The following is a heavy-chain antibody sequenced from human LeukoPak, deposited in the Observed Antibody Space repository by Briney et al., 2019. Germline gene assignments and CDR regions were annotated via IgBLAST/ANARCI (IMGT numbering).Heavy chain of an antibody. J-gene: IGHJ4*02. Sequence: SETLSLTCAVYGGSFSGYYWSWIRQPPGKGLEWIGEINHSGSTNYNPSLKSRVTISVDTSKNQFSLKLSSVTAADTAVYYCAKGLYDSSGYFDYWGQGTLVTVSS. V-gene: IGHV4-34*01. CDR1: GGSFSGYY. CDR3: AKGLYDSSGYFDY. CDR2: INHSGST. D-gene: IGHD3-22*01.